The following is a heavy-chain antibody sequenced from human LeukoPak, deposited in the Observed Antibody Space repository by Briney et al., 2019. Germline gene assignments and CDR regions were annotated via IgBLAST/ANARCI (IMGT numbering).Heavy chain of an antibody. J-gene: IGHJ4*02. CDR2: ISAYNGNT. CDR1: GYTFTSYG. Sequence: ASVKVSCKASGYTFTSYGISWVRQAPGQGLEWMGWISAYNGNTNYAQKLQGRVTMTTDTSTSPAYMELRSLRSDDTAVYYCARHPLANRAFDYWGQGTLVTVSS. V-gene: IGHV1-18*01. CDR3: ARHPLANRAFDY.